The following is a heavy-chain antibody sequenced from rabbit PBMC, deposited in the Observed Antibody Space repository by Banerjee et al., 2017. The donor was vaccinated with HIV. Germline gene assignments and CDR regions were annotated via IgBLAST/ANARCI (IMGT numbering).Heavy chain of an antibody. CDR2: IYNGDGST. CDR1: GFSFSSSYW. Sequence: QEQLEESGGDLVKPEGSLTLTCTASGFSFSSSYWICWVRQAPGKGLEWIACIYNGDGSTYYASWVNGRFSISRSTSLNTVTLQMTSLTTADTATYFCARDLAGVTGWNFGLWGPGTLVTVS. V-gene: IGHV1S47*01. CDR3: ARDLAGVTGWNFGL. J-gene: IGHJ4*01. D-gene: IGHD4-1*01.